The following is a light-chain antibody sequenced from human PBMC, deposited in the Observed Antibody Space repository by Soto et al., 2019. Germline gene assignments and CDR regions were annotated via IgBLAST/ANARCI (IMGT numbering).Light chain of an antibody. V-gene: IGKV1-27*01. CDR2: AAS. Sequence: DIQMTQSPSSLSASVGDRVTITCRASQGISNYLAWYQQKPGKVPKLLIYAASTLPSGVPSRFSGSGSGTVFTLTISSLQAEVAANYCCQNDNCPPRTFGQGTKVEIK. CDR3: QNDNCPPRT. CDR1: QGISNY. J-gene: IGKJ1*01.